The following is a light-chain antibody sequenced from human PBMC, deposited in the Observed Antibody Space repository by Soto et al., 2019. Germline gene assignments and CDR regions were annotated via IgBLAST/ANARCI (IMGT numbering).Light chain of an antibody. CDR2: GNT. J-gene: IGLJ2*01. V-gene: IGLV1-40*01. CDR3: QSYDSSLSGWL. Sequence: QLVLTQPPSVSGAPGQRVTISCTGSSSNIGAGYDVHWYQQLPGTAPKLLVHGNTDRPSGVPDRFSGSKSGTSASLAITGLQAEDEADYYCQSYDSSLSGWLFGGGTKLTV. CDR1: SSNIGAGYD.